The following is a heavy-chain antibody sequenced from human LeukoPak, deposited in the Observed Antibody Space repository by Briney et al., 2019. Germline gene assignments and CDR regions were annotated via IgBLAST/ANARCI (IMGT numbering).Heavy chain of an antibody. CDR3: APTYSYTGGGYDY. V-gene: IGHV4-39*01. CDR2: INYWGHT. J-gene: IGHJ4*02. Sequence: PSETLSLTCTVSGGSISGSNYHWGWIRQPPGKGLEWIGSINYWGHTYHNPSLESRVTISVDTSKNQFSLKVSSVTAADTALYYCAPTYSYTGGGYDYWGQGTLVTVSS. CDR1: GGSISGSNYH. D-gene: IGHD5-18*01.